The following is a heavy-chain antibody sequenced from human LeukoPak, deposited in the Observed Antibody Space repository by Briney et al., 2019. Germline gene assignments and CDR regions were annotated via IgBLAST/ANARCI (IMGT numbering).Heavy chain of an antibody. Sequence: QPGGSLRLPCAASGFTFNNFAIHWVRQAPGKGPEWVAVIHSDGRSKYYADSLKGRFTISRDNSKNTLYLQMNSLRSEDTALYYCAKDLDGSYCVDFWGQGTPVTVSS. D-gene: IGHD1-26*01. J-gene: IGHJ4*02. CDR3: AKDLDGSYCVDF. CDR2: IHSDGRSK. CDR1: GFTFNNFA. V-gene: IGHV3-30*02.